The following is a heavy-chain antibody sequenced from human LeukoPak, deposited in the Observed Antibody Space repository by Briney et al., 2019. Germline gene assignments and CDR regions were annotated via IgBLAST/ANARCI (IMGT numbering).Heavy chain of an antibody. Sequence: PGRSLRLSCTASGFTFGDYAMSWFRQAPGKGLEWVGFIRSKAYGGTTEYAASVKGRLTISRDDSKSIAYLQMNSLKTEDTAVYYCTRDGYSYGYYYGMDVWGQGTTVTVSS. J-gene: IGHJ6*02. CDR2: IRSKAYGGTT. V-gene: IGHV3-49*03. CDR3: TRDGYSYGYYYGMDV. CDR1: GFTFGDYA. D-gene: IGHD5-18*01.